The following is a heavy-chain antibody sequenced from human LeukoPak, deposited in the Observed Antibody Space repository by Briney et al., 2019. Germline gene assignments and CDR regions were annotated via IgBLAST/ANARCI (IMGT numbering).Heavy chain of an antibody. CDR1: GGSFSGYY. Sequence: SETLSLTCAIYGGSFSGYYWSWIRQPPGKGLEWIGEINHRGSTNYNPSLKSRVTISVDTSMNSFSLELSSVTAADTAVYYCARVYGDYFDYWGQGTLVTVSS. CDR2: INHRGST. CDR3: ARVYGDYFDY. V-gene: IGHV4-34*01. J-gene: IGHJ4*02. D-gene: IGHD4-17*01.